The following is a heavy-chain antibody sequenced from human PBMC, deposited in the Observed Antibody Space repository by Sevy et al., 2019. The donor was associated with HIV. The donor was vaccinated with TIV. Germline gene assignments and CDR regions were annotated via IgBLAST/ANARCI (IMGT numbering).Heavy chain of an antibody. Sequence: GSLRLSCSVSEITNGYPVIPWVRQAPGKGLAWVAGVFFGGPIYADSVKGRFTISRDNSKNTVYLQMNGLTADDTAVYYCARTVKLYYYAMDVWGQGTTVTVSS. CDR2: VFFGGPI. V-gene: IGHV3-30*04. CDR3: ARTVKLYYYAMDV. CDR1: EITNGYPV. D-gene: IGHD4-4*01. J-gene: IGHJ6*02.